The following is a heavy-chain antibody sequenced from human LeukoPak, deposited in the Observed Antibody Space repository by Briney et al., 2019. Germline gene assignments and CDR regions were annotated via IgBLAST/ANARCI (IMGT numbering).Heavy chain of an antibody. J-gene: IGHJ4*02. Sequence: SETLSLTCSVSGGSIDSGIYSWSWIRQPPGKGLEWIGYIFHTGSTSYNPSLKSRVTISVDRSKNQFSLKLSSVTAADTAMYYCVRDGDYYDSGGYGNIWGQGTLDTVSS. CDR1: GGSIDSGIYS. V-gene: IGHV4-30-2*01. CDR2: IFHTGST. CDR3: VRDGDYYDSGGYGNI. D-gene: IGHD3-22*01.